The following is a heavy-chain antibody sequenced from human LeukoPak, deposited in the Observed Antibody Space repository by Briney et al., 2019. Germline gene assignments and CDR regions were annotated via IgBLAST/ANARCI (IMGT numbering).Heavy chain of an antibody. V-gene: IGHV4-34*01. CDR2: INHSGST. CDR1: GGSFSGYY. J-gene: IGHJ4*02. Sequence: SETLSLTCAVYGGSFSGYYWSWIRQPPGKGLEWIGEINHSGSTNYNPSLKSRVTISVDTSKNQFSLKLSSVTAADTAVYYCARKGLLSVYGWGQGTLATVSS. D-gene: IGHD1-26*01. CDR3: ARKGLLSVYG.